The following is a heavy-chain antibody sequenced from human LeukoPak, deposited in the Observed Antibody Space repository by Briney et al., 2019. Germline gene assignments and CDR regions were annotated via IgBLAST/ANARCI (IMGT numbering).Heavy chain of an antibody. Sequence: GGSLRLSCAASGFTFSSYEMNWVRQAPGKGLEWVSYISSSGSTIYYADSVKGRFTISRDNAKNSLYLRMNSLRAEDTAVYYCARALIMSRSGYDYWGQGTLVTVSS. J-gene: IGHJ4*02. CDR1: GFTFSSYE. V-gene: IGHV3-48*03. CDR2: ISSSGSTI. D-gene: IGHD3-22*01. CDR3: ARALIMSRSGYDY.